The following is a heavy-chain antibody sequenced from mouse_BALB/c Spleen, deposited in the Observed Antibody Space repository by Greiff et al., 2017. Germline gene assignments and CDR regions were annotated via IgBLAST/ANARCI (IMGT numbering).Heavy chain of an antibody. D-gene: IGHD4-1*01. V-gene: IGHV5-2*01. CDR2: FNSDGGST. J-gene: IGHJ4*01. Sequence: EVKLMESGGGLVQPGESLKLSCESNEYEFPSHDMSWVRKTPEKRLELVAAFNSDGGSTYYPDTMERRFIISRDNTKKTLYLQMSSLRSEDTALYYCARHRDWAYAMDYWGQGTSVTVSS. CDR1: EYEFPSHD. CDR3: ARHRDWAYAMDY.